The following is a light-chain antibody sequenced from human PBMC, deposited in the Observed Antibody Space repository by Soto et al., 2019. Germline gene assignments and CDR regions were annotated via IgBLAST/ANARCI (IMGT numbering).Light chain of an antibody. CDR2: EDN. Sequence: NFMLTQPHSVSESPGKTVTISCTRSSGSIASNYVQWYQQRPGSVPTTVIYEDNQRPSGVPDRFSGSLDSSSNSASLTISGLKTEDEADYYCQSYDSSNYVVFGGGTKVTVL. V-gene: IGLV6-57*04. J-gene: IGLJ2*01. CDR1: SGSIASNY. CDR3: QSYDSSNYVV.